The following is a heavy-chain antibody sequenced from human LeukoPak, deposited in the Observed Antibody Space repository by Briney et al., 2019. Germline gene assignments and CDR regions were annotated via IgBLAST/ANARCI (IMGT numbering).Heavy chain of an antibody. V-gene: IGHV3-9*01. CDR1: GFTFDDYA. CDR2: ISWNSGTI. CDR3: ARDYGSGSYKSPSYHYYYYYGMDV. Sequence: GRSLRLSCAASGFTFDDYAMHWVRHAPGKGLEWVSGISWNSGTICYADSVKGRFTISRDNAKNSLFLQMNSLRPEDTALYYCARDYGSGSYKSPSYHYYYYYGMDVWGQGTTVTVSS. J-gene: IGHJ6*02. D-gene: IGHD3-10*01.